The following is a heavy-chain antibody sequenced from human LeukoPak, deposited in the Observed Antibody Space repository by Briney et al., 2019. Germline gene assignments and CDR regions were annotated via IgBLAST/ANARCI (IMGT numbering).Heavy chain of an antibody. Sequence: SETLSLTCTVSGDSISSYYWSWIRQPPGKGLEWIGFTYTSGSTNYNPSLKSRVTISVDTSKNQFSLKLSSVTAADTAVYYCARQGDLYYYYYMDVWGKGTTVTVSS. D-gene: IGHD3-16*01. V-gene: IGHV4-4*09. CDR3: ARQGDLYYYYYMDV. CDR1: GDSISSYY. J-gene: IGHJ6*03. CDR2: TYTSGST.